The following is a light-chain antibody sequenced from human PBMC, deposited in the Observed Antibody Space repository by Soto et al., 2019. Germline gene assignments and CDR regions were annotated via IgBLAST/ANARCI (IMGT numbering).Light chain of an antibody. CDR3: QQYNNWPQT. CDR2: DAS. CDR1: QSLRSS. V-gene: IGKV3-15*01. Sequence: ETMITQSQDTLSVPLGERATLSCRASQSLRSSLAWYQQKPGQAPRLLIYDASTRATGIPARFSGSGSGTDFTLTISGLQSEDFAVYYCQQYNNWPQTFGQRTKVDI. J-gene: IGKJ1*01.